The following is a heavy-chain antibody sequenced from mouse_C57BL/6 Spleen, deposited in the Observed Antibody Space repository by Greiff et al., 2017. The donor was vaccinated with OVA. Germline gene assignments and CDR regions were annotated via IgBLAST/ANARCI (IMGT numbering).Heavy chain of an antibody. J-gene: IGHJ3*01. CDR3: ARGGGSYYYGSSFWFAY. CDR2: INPNYGTT. V-gene: IGHV1-39*01. CDR1: GYSFTDYN. D-gene: IGHD1-1*01. Sequence: VQLKESGPELVKPGASVKISCKASGYSFTDYNMNWVKQSNGKSLEWIGVINPNYGTTSYNQKFKGKATLTVDQSSSTAYMQLNSLTSEDSAVYYCARGGGSYYYGSSFWFAYWGQGTLVTVSA.